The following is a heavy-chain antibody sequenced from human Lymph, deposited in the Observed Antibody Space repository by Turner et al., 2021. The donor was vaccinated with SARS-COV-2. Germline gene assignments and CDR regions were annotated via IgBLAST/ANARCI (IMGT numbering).Heavy chain of an antibody. D-gene: IGHD2-15*01. CDR2: FDPEDGEI. J-gene: IGHJ6*02. Sequence: QVQLVQSGAEVKKPGASVKVSCKGSGYTLTELSMHWVRQAPGKGLEWMGGFDPEDGEIIYAQKFQGRVTMTEDTSTDTAYMELSSLRSEDTAVYYCATVLCTGSSCYYYGMDVWGQGTTVTVSS. V-gene: IGHV1-24*01. CDR1: GYTLTELS. CDR3: ATVLCTGSSCYYYGMDV.